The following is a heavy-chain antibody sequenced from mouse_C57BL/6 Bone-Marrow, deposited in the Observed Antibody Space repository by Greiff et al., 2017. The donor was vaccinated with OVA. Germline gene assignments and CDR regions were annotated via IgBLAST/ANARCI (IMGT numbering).Heavy chain of an antibody. CDR1: GYTFTSYW. Sequence: QVQLQQPGAELVRPGSSVKLSCKASGYTFTSYWMDWVKQRPGQGLEWIGNIYPSDSETHYNQKFKDKATLTVDKSSSTAYMQLSSLTSEDSAVYYCARKGLGGAWFAYWGQGTLVTVSA. CDR3: ARKGLGGAWFAY. J-gene: IGHJ3*01. D-gene: IGHD4-1*01. V-gene: IGHV1-61*01. CDR2: IYPSDSET.